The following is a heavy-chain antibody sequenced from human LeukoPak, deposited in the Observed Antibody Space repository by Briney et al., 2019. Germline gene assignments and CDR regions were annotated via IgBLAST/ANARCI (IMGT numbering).Heavy chain of an antibody. CDR3: ARDISSSWPYYYGMDV. J-gene: IGHJ6*04. CDR1: GFTFSDYY. CDR2: ISSSSRYT. V-gene: IGHV3-11*06. Sequence: GGSLRLSCAASGFTFSDYYMSWIRQAPGKGLEWVSYISSSSRYTNYADSVKGRLTIFRDNPKNSLYLQMNSLRAEDTAVYYCARDISSSWPYYYGMDVWGKGTTVTVSS. D-gene: IGHD6-13*01.